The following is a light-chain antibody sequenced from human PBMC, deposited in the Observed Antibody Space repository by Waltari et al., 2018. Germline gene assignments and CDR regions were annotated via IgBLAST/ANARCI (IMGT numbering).Light chain of an antibody. J-gene: IGKJ5*01. V-gene: IGKV1-9*01. CDR3: QQLSSYPIT. CDR1: QGISSY. Sequence: IQLTQSPSFLSASVGDRVTITCRASQGISSYLAWFQQKPGKAPNLLIYGASTLQSGFPSRFSGSGSGTEFTLTISSLQPEDFATYYCQQLSSYPITFGQGTRLEIK. CDR2: GAS.